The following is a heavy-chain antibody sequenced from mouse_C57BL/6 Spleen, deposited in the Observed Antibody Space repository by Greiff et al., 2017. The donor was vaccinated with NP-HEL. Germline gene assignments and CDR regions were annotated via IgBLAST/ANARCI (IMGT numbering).Heavy chain of an antibody. V-gene: IGHV1-76*01. D-gene: IGHD1-1*01. CDR3: ASALRDYYAMDY. CDR2: IYPGSGNT. J-gene: IGHJ4*01. CDR1: GYTFTDYY. Sequence: VQLQQSGAELVRPGASVKLSCKASGYTFTDYYINWVKQRPGQGLEWIARIYPGSGNTYYNEKFKGKATLTAEKSSSTAYMQLSSLTSEDSAVYFCASALRDYYAMDYWGQGTSVTVSS.